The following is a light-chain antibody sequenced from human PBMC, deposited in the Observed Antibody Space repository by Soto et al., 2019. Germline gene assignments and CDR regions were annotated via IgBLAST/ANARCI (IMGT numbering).Light chain of an antibody. CDR3: CSYAGTFYV. CDR2: EGS. J-gene: IGLJ1*01. CDR1: SSDVGSYNL. V-gene: IGLV2-23*01. Sequence: SALPQPASVSGSPGQSITISCTGTSSDVGSYNLVSWYQQHPGKAPKLMIYEGSKRPSGVSNRFSGSKSGNTASLTISGLQAEDEADYYCCSYAGTFYVFGTGTKVTVL.